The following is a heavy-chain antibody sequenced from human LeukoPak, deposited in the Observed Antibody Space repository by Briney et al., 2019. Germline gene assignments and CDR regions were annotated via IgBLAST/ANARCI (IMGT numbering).Heavy chain of an antibody. Sequence: TGGSLRLSCAASGFTFSSYAMSWVRQAPGKGLEWVSAISGSGGSTYYADSVKGRFTISKDNSNNTMYLEINSLRAEDTAFYYCTKVMYSSGWSDAFDVWGQGTKVTVSS. CDR2: ISGSGGST. D-gene: IGHD6-19*01. J-gene: IGHJ3*01. CDR3: TKVMYSSGWSDAFDV. V-gene: IGHV3-23*01. CDR1: GFTFSSYA.